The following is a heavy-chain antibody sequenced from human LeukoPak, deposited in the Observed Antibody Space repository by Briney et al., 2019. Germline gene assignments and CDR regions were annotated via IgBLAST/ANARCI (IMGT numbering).Heavy chain of an antibody. D-gene: IGHD6-19*01. CDR2: IKQDGSEK. CDR1: GFTFSSYW. Sequence: GGSLRLSCAASGFTFSSYWMSWVRQAPGKGLEWVDNIKQDGSEKYYVDSVKGRFTISRDNAKNSLYLQMNSLRAEDTAVYYCARELAVAGTVYYYYYGMDVWGQGTTVTVSS. J-gene: IGHJ6*02. V-gene: IGHV3-7*01. CDR3: ARELAVAGTVYYYYYGMDV.